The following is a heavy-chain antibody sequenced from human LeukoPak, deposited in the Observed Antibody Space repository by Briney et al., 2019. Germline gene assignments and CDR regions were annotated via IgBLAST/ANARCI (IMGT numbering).Heavy chain of an antibody. CDR3: AKDGAVAGTFRAFDY. J-gene: IGHJ4*02. CDR2: ISSSSSSI. D-gene: IGHD6-19*01. CDR1: GFTFRSYN. V-gene: IGHV3-21*01. Sequence: GGSLRLSCAASGFTFRSYNFHWVRQAPGKGLEWVSFISSSSSSIYYADSVKGRFTISRDNAKNSLFLQMNSLRDEDTAVYYCAKDGAVAGTFRAFDYWGQGTLVTVSS.